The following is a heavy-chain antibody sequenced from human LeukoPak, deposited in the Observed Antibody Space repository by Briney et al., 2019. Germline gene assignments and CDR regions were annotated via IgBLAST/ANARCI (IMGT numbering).Heavy chain of an antibody. V-gene: IGHV3-30*15. J-gene: IGHJ4*02. D-gene: IGHD5-24*01. CDR3: VRDQPGDGWPGFDY. CDR1: GFTFRSYA. CDR2: ISDDGSRQ. Sequence: GGSLRLSCAASGFTFRSYAMHWVRQAPGKGLEWVAVISDDGSRQHYADFLEGRFTISRDNSKNTVSLQMSSLTSEDTAVYFCVRDQPGDGWPGFDYWGQGTLVTVSS.